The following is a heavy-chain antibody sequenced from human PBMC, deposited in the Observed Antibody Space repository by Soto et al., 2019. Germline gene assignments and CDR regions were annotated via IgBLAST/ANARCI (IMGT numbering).Heavy chain of an antibody. CDR2: LYDVDGS. Sequence: DVQLVESGGGLSQPGESLRLSCAAFGLTISGKKYVAGVRKAPGRGLEWVSGLYDVDGSFYADSVRGRFTTSSDSSKTTVYLQMNDLRPDDTAVYYCATWHEREHAYDVWGQGTTVTVSS. CDR1: GLTISGKKY. J-gene: IGHJ3*01. CDR3: ATWHEREHAYDV. V-gene: IGHV3-53*01. D-gene: IGHD1-1*01.